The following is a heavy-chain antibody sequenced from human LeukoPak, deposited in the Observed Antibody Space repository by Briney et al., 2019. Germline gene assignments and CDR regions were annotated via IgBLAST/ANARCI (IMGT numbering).Heavy chain of an antibody. CDR3: ARIDNYYYGMDV. CDR2: IDPSDSYT. Sequence: GESLKISCKGSGYSFTSYWISWVRRMPGKGLDWMGRIDPSDSYTNYSPSFQGHVTISADKSISTAYLQWSSLKASDAAMYYCARIDNYYYGMDVWGQGTTVTVSS. CDR1: GYSFTSYW. D-gene: IGHD3-22*01. V-gene: IGHV5-10-1*01. J-gene: IGHJ6*02.